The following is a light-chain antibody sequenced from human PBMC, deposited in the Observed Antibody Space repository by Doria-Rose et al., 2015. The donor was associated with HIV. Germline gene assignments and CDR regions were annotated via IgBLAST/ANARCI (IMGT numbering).Light chain of an antibody. CDR3: HQYGTSWT. J-gene: IGKJ1*01. CDR1: QSFSSTY. Sequence: TQSPGTLSLSPGERATLSCRASQSFSSTYLAWYQQTPGQAPSLLIYDGSTRATGIPDRFSASASGTDFTLTINRLEPEDFALYYCHQYGTSWTFGQGTKVEI. CDR2: DGS. V-gene: IGKV3-20*01.